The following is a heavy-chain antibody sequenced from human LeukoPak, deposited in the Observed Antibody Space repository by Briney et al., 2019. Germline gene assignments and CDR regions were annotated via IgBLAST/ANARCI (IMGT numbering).Heavy chain of an antibody. CDR2: ISSSSSYI. D-gene: IGHD2-15*01. CDR1: GFTFSSYT. CDR3: ARLGYCSGGSGFSHF. V-gene: IGHV3-21*01. Sequence: GGSLRLSCAASGFTFSSYTMNWVRQAPGKGPEWVSSISSSSSYIYYADSVKGRFTISRDNAKNSLYPQMNSLRAEDTAVYYCARLGYCSGGSGFSHFWGQGTLVTVSS. J-gene: IGHJ4*02.